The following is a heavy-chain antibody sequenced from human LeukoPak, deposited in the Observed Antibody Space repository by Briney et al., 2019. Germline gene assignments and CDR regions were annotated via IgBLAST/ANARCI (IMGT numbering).Heavy chain of an antibody. CDR3: AKELFQWANADY. CDR2: ISWNSGSI. J-gene: IGHJ4*02. V-gene: IGHV3-9*01. Sequence: PGGSLRLSCAASGFTFDDYAMHWVRQAPGKGLEWVSGISWNSGSIGYADSVKGRFTISRDNAKNSLYLQMNSLRAEDTAVYYCAKELFQWANADYWGQGTRVTVSS. CDR1: GFTFDDYA. D-gene: IGHD1-26*01.